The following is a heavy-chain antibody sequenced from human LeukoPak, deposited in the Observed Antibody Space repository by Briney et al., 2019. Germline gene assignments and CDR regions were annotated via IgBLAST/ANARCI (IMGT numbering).Heavy chain of an antibody. J-gene: IGHJ6*03. CDR3: AQDGGQDLPDYYMYD. V-gene: IGHV3-23*01. CDR1: GFTFSSYA. CDR2: LIDTGGST. Sequence: GGSLRLSCAASGFTFSSYAMSWVRQAPGKGLEWVSGLIDTGGSTYYAGSVRGRVTISRDNSKNTVYLQMSSLRAEDTAVYYCAQDGGQDLPDYYMYDGGKGTTVTVSS. D-gene: IGHD3-3*01.